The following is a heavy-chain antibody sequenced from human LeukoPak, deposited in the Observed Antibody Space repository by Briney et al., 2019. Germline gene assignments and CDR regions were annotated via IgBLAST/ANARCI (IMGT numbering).Heavy chain of an antibody. J-gene: IGHJ4*02. CDR3: AKDAPVNIVVVPAANS. V-gene: IGHV3-23*01. CDR2: ISGSGGST. Sequence: PGGSLRLSCAASGFTFSSYAMSWVRQAPGKGLEWVSAISGSGGSTYYPDSVKGRFTISRDNSKNTLYLQMNSLRAEDPAVYYCAKDAPVNIVVVPAANSWGQGTLVTVSS. CDR1: GFTFSSYA. D-gene: IGHD2-2*01.